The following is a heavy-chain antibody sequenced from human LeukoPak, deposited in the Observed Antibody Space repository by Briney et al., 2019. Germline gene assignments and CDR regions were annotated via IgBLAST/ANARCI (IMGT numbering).Heavy chain of an antibody. CDR3: AGQYWYGWGSDPHGFDN. D-gene: IGHD3-16*01. CDR1: GGSIRSSSYY. V-gene: IGHV4-39*01. CDR2: GYYSGTT. J-gene: IGHJ3*02. Sequence: SETLSLTCTVSGGSIRSSSYYWGWIRQPPGKGLEWVGTGYYSGTTYYNPSLKSRVTISVDTSKNQFSLKLRSVGAADTAGYYCAGQYWYGWGSDPHGFDNWGQGTMVSVSS.